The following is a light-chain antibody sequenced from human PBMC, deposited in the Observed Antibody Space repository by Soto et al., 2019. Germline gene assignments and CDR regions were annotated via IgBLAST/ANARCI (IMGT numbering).Light chain of an antibody. CDR2: AAS. CDR1: QGIRNY. Sequence: DIQMTQSPSSLSASVGDRVTITCRASQGIRNYLAWYQKKPGKVPKLLIYAASTLQSGVPSRFSGSGSGTDLTLTISSLQPEDVATYYCQKYNSAPWTFGQGTKVEIK. J-gene: IGKJ1*01. V-gene: IGKV1-27*01. CDR3: QKYNSAPWT.